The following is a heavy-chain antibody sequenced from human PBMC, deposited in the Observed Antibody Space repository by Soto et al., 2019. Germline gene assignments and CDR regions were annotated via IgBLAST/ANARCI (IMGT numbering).Heavy chain of an antibody. J-gene: IGHJ6*02. D-gene: IGHD5-12*01. CDR2: ISYDGSNK. V-gene: IGHV3-30*18. Sequence: GGSLRLSCAASGFTFSSYGMHWVRQAPGKGLEWVAVISYDGSNKYYADSVKGRFTISRDNSKNTLYLQMNSLRAEDTAVYYCAKELYSPLRDGYNSHYYGMDVWGQGTTVTVSS. CDR3: AKELYSPLRDGYNSHYYGMDV. CDR1: GFTFSSYG.